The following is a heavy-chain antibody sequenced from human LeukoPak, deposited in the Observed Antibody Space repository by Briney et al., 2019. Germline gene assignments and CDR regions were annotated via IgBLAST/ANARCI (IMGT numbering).Heavy chain of an antibody. Sequence: SETLSLTCAVYGGSFSGYYWSWIRQPPGKGLEWIGEINHSGSTNYNPSLKSRVTISVDTSKNQFSLKLSSVTAADTAVYYCAREYVWGSYRYTHFDYWGQGTLVIVSS. J-gene: IGHJ4*02. CDR2: INHSGST. D-gene: IGHD3-16*02. CDR3: AREYVWGSYRYTHFDY. V-gene: IGHV4-34*01. CDR1: GGSFSGYY.